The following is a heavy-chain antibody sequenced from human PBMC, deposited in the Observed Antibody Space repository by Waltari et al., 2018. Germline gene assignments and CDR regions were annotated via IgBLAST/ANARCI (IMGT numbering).Heavy chain of an antibody. CDR2: INYSGST. V-gene: IGHV4-34*01. Sequence: QVQLQQWGAGLLKPSETLSLTCGVYGGAFSGYRWTWIRQPPGRGLEWIGEINYSGSTNYNPSLKSRVTISADTSKNQFSLRLSSATAADTAVYYCARGYREWGYSLGFAYWYFDLWGRGAPVTVSS. D-gene: IGHD5-18*01. CDR1: GGAFSGYR. CDR3: ARGYREWGYSLGFAYWYFDL. J-gene: IGHJ2*01.